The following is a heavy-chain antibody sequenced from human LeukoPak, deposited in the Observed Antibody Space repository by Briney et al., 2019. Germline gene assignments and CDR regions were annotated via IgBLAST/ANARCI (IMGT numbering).Heavy chain of an antibody. CDR1: GFTFSSYG. CDR3: ARDLTGMARLFDD. J-gene: IGHJ4*02. Sequence: PGGSLRLSCAASGFTFSSYGMHWVRQAPGKGLEWVAVIWYDGSKKYYADSVKGRFTISRDNSKNTLYLQMKSLRAEDTAVYYCARDLTGMARLFDDWGQGTLVTVSS. V-gene: IGHV3-33*01. CDR2: IWYDGSKK. D-gene: IGHD7-27*01.